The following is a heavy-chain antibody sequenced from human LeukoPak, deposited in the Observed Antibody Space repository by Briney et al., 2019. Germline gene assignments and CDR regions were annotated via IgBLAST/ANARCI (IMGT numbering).Heavy chain of an antibody. V-gene: IGHV3-74*01. D-gene: IGHD3-22*01. CDR2: ISSDGSST. J-gene: IGHJ4*02. CDR1: GFTFSSYW. CDR3: ARSMTFPPDSFDY. Sequence: GGSLRLSCAASGFTFSSYWMHWVRQAPGKGLVWVSRISSDGSSTSYADSVKGRFTISRDNAKNTLYLQMNSLRAEDTAVYYCARSMTFPPDSFDYWGQGTLVTVSS.